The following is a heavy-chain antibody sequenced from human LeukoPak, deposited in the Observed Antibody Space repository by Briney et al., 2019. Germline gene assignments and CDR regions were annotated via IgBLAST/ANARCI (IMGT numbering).Heavy chain of an antibody. CDR2: IYSGGST. D-gene: IGHD3-3*01. V-gene: IGHV3-53*01. CDR3: ASRDFWSGYYYS. J-gene: IGHJ4*02. CDR1: GFTVSSNY. Sequence: RGGSLRLSCAASGFTVSSNYMSWVRQAPGKGLEWVSVIYSGGSTYYADSVKGRFTISRDDSKNTLYLQMNSLRAEDTAVYYCASRDFWSGYYYSWGQGTLVTVSS.